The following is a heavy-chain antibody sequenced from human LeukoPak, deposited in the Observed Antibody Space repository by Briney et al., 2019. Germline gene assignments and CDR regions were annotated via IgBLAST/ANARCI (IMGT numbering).Heavy chain of an antibody. CDR2: IKQDGSEK. J-gene: IGHJ6*03. CDR3: ARKTATPYSYYLDV. Sequence: PGGSLRLSCAASGFTFSNYWMSWVRQAPGKGLEWVANIKQDGSEKYYVDSVKGRFTISRDNAKNSLYLQMNSLRAEDTAVYYCARKTATPYSYYLDVWGKGTTVTISS. CDR1: GFTFSNYW. V-gene: IGHV3-7*01. D-gene: IGHD6-25*01.